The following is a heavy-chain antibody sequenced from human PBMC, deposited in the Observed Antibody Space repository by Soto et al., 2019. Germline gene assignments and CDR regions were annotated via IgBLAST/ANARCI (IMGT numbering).Heavy chain of an antibody. D-gene: IGHD3-10*01. CDR1: GVSITSYY. V-gene: IGHV4-59*08. CDR2: IYYSGNT. J-gene: IGHJ4*02. CDR3: ARNYGPGYTFDY. Sequence: PSETLSLTCGVSGVSITSYYWSWIRQSPGKGLEWIGYIYYSGNTNYNPSLKSRVTISVDTSKNQFSLKLSSVTAADTAVYYCARNYGPGYTFDYWGQGTLVTVSS.